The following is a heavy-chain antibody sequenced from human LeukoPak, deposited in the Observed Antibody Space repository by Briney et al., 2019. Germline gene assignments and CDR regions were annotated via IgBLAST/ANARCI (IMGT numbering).Heavy chain of an antibody. V-gene: IGHV4-59*01. Sequence: SETLSLTCTVSGGSMTSYYWSWIRQPPGKGLEWIAYIYYSGNTNYNPSLKSRVTISVDTSKSQFSLKLSSVTAADTAVYYCARGVYIAAAQYGYWGQGTLVTVSS. CDR2: IYYSGNT. CDR3: ARGVYIAAAQYGY. J-gene: IGHJ4*02. D-gene: IGHD6-13*01. CDR1: GGSMTSYY.